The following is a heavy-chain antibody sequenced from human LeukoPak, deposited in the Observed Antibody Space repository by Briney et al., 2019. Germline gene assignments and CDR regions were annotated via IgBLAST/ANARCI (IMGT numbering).Heavy chain of an antibody. CDR3: ARVAVDFWSGYYTDNYYYYYYMDV. J-gene: IGHJ6*03. CDR2: IYYSGST. Sequence: PSQTLSLTCTVSGGSIGSGDYYWSWIRQPPGKGLEWIGYIYYSGSTYYNPSLKSRVTISVDTSKNQFSLKLSSVTAADTAVYYCARVAVDFWSGYYTDNYYYYYYMDVWGKGTTVTVSS. V-gene: IGHV4-30-4*08. CDR1: GGSIGSGDYY. D-gene: IGHD3-3*01.